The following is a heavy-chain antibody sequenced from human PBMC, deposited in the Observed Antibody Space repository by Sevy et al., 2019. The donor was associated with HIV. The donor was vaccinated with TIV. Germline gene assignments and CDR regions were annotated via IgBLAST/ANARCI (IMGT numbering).Heavy chain of an antibody. Sequence: GGSLRLSCVAAGFTFSSYDMHWVRRVTGKGLEWISGDGPAGDQFYPGSVKGRFTISRENAKNSFYLQMNNLRAGDTAVYYCARSGGYSDYGMDVWGQGTTVTVSS. CDR3: ARSGGYSDYGMDV. CDR1: GFTFSSYD. V-gene: IGHV3-13*05. CDR2: DGPAGDQ. J-gene: IGHJ6*02. D-gene: IGHD5-12*01.